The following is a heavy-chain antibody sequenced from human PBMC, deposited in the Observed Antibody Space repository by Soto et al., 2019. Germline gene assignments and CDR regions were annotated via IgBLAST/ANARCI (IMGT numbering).Heavy chain of an antibody. D-gene: IGHD4-17*01. CDR1: GYTFTSYG. Sequence: ASVKVSCKASGYTFTSYGISWVRQAPGQGLEWMGWISAYNGNTNYAQKLQGRVTMTTDTSTSTAYMELRSLRSDDTAVYYCARDLGTYGGYYYYGMDVWGQGTTVTVSS. CDR2: ISAYNGNT. V-gene: IGHV1-18*01. J-gene: IGHJ6*02. CDR3: ARDLGTYGGYYYYGMDV.